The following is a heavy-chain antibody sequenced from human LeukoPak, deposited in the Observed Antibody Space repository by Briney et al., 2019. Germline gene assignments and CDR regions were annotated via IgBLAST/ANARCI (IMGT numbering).Heavy chain of an antibody. J-gene: IGHJ5*02. CDR1: GYTFTAYY. V-gene: IGHV1-2*02. D-gene: IGHD2-2*01. CDR2: INPNSGGT. CDR3: ARGPAAMRGGGRDWFDP. Sequence: GASVKVSCKASGYTFTAYYMHWVRQAPGQGLEWMGWINPNSGGTVYAQNFQGRVTMTRDTSISTAYMELNRLRSDDTAVYYCARGPAAMRGGGRDWFDPWGQGTLVTVSS.